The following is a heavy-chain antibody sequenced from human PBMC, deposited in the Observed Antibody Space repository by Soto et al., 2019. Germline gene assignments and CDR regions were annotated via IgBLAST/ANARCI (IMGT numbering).Heavy chain of an antibody. V-gene: IGHV3-43*01. CDR2: ISWDGGIT. Sequence: GGSLRLSCAASGFTFDDYTMQWVRQAPGKGLEWVSLISWDGGITYYADPVKGRFTISRDNSKNSLYLQMNSLTTEDTASYYCAKAGAYNYGSYFDYWGQGTLVTVSS. D-gene: IGHD5-18*01. J-gene: IGHJ4*02. CDR3: AKAGAYNYGSYFDY. CDR1: GFTFDDYT.